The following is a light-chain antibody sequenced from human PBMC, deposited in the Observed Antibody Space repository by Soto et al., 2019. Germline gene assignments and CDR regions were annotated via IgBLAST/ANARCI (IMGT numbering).Light chain of an antibody. CDR2: EVR. V-gene: IGLV2-14*01. CDR3: SSYRSRTPFV. Sequence: QSALTQPASVSGSPGQSITISCTGTSSDVGAYNYVSWYQQYPGKAPKVIIFEVRKRPSGVSNRFSGSKSGDTAPLTISGPKAEDGADYYCSSYRSRTPFVFGTGTKVTAL. CDR1: SSDVGAYNY. J-gene: IGLJ1*01.